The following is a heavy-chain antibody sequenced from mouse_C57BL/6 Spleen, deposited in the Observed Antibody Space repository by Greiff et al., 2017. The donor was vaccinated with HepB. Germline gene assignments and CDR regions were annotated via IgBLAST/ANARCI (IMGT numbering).Heavy chain of an antibody. V-gene: IGHV1-82*01. D-gene: IGHD2-12*01. CDR1: GYAFSSSW. CDR3: ASLRGFDY. CDR2: IYPGDGDT. J-gene: IGHJ2*01. Sequence: QVQLQQSGPELVKPGASVKISCKASGYAFSSSWMNWVKQRPGKGLEWIGRIYPGDGDTNYNGKFKGKATLTADKSSSTAYMQLSSLTSEDSAVYFCASLRGFDYWGQGTTLTVSS.